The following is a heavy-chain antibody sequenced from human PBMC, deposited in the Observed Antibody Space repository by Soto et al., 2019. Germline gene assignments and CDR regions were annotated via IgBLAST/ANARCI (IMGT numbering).Heavy chain of an antibody. CDR3: TTSVTGTPRAIDY. CDR2: IKSQTDGGRI. V-gene: IGHV3-15*01. D-gene: IGHD1-7*01. J-gene: IGHJ4*02. Sequence: EVQVVESGGGLVKPGGSLRLSCEVSGLPFATVWMSWIRQAPGKGLEWVGRIKSQTDGGRIDYAAPVKGRFTISRDDSKNTLYLQMNSLKTEDTAVYSCTTSVTGTPRAIDYWGQGNLVTVSS. CDR1: GLPFATVW.